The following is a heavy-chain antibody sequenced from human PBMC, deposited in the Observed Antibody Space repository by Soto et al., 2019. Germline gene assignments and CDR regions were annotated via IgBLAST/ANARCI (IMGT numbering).Heavy chain of an antibody. D-gene: IGHD6-13*01. Sequence: QITLKESGPTLVKPTQTLTLTCTFSGFSLSASGVGVGWIRQPPGKALEWLALIYWDDDKRYSPSLKSRLTIAKDTPKKQLVLTTTNMDPADTATYYCAHRRIAMTQNWFEPRGQWTQVTVSS. V-gene: IGHV2-5*02. CDR2: IYWDDDK. CDR1: GFSLSASGVG. J-gene: IGHJ5*02. CDR3: AHRRIAMTQNWFEP.